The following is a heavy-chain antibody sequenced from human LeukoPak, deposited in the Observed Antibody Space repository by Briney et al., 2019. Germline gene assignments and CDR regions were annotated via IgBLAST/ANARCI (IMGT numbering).Heavy chain of an antibody. J-gene: IGHJ4*02. CDR1: GFTFSSYA. V-gene: IGHV3-23*01. D-gene: IGHD4-17*01. CDR3: ARLYGDY. Sequence: GGSLRLSCVASGFTFSSYAMTWVRQAPGKGLEWVSGISGSGGSTYYADSVKGRFTLSRDNSKNTLYLQMNSLRAEDTAVYYCARLYGDYWGQGTLVTVSS. CDR2: ISGSGGST.